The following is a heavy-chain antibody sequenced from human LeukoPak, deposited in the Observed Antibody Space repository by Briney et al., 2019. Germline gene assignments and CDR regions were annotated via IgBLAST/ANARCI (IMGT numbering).Heavy chain of an antibody. V-gene: IGHV4-4*07. J-gene: IGHJ4*02. CDR3: ARDRDFLDY. D-gene: IGHD3-3*01. CDR2: IYTSGST. Sequence: GLEWIGRIYTSGSTNYNPSLKSRVTMSVDTSKKQFSLKLNSVTAADTAVYYCARDRDFLDYWGQGTLVTVSS.